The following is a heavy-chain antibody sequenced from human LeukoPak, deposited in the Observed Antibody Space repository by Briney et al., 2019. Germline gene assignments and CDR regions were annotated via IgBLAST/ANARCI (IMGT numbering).Heavy chain of an antibody. CDR1: GFTFSSYS. D-gene: IGHD2-15*01. J-gene: IGHJ4*02. CDR3: ARDCLGLLRGAAYFDY. Sequence: GGSLRLSCAASGFTFSSYSMNWVRQAPGKGLEWVSYISSSSSTIYYAGSVKGRFTISRDNAKNSLYLQMNSLRAEDTAVYYCARDCLGLLRGAAYFDYWGQGTLVTVSS. CDR2: ISSSSSTI. V-gene: IGHV3-48*01.